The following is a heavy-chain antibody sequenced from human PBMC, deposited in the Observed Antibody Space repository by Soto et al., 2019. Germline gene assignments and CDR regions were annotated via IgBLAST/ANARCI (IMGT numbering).Heavy chain of an antibody. V-gene: IGHV3-74*01. CDR3: ARSMVGASNDGFDI. Sequence: GGSLRLSCEASEFIFSHYWMHWVRQAPGKGLVWVSRINDGGSSTTYADSAKGRFIISRDNAKNTLYLQMNSLRVDDTAVYYCARSMVGASNDGFDIWGQGTMVTVSS. CDR1: EFIFSHYW. D-gene: IGHD1-26*01. J-gene: IGHJ3*02. CDR2: INDGGSST.